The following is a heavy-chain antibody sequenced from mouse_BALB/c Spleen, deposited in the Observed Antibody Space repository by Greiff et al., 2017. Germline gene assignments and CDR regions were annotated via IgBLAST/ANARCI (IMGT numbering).Heavy chain of an antibody. CDR1: GYTFTSYN. D-gene: IGHD2-3*01. J-gene: IGHJ4*01. V-gene: IGHV1-12*01. Sequence: QVQLQQSGAELVKPGASVKMSCKASGYTFTSYNMHWVKQTPGQGLEWIGAIYPGNGDTSYNQKFKGKATLTADKSSSTAYMQLSSLTSEDSAVYYCASWDGYYAMDYWGQGTSVTVSS. CDR2: IYPGNGDT. CDR3: ASWDGYYAMDY.